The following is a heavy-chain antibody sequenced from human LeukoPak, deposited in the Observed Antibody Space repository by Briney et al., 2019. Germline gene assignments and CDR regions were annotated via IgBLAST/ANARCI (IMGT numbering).Heavy chain of an antibody. CDR3: ARHKRASELRYFDWFPDY. D-gene: IGHD3-9*01. V-gene: IGHV5-51*01. J-gene: IGHJ4*02. CDR2: IYPGDSDT. CDR1: GYSFTSYW. Sequence: GESLKISCKGSGYSFTSYWIGWVRQMPGKGLEWMGIIYPGDSDTRYSPSFQGQVTISADKSISTAYLQWSSLKASDTAMYYCARHKRASELRYFDWFPDYWGQGTLVTVSS.